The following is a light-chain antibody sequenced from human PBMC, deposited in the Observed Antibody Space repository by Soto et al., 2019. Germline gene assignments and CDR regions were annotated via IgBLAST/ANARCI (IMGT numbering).Light chain of an antibody. V-gene: IGKV3-20*01. Sequence: EIVLTQSPGTLSLSPGERATLSCRASQSVSSNNLAWYQQRPGQAPRVAIYGASTRDTGIPERFSGSGSGTDFTLTISRLEPEDFAVHYCQQYGRSPFTFGPGTKVDIK. J-gene: IGKJ3*01. CDR3: QQYGRSPFT. CDR1: QSVSSNN. CDR2: GAS.